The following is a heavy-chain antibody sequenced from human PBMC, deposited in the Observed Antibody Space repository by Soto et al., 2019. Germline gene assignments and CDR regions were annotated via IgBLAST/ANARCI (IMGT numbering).Heavy chain of an antibody. CDR2: IYYSGST. Sequence: SETLSLTCTVSGGSISSSSYYWGWIRQPPGKGLEWIGSIYYSGSTYYNPSLKSRVTISVDTSKNQFSLKLSSVTAADTAVYYCARLAGLGYFDWLQPKWRGINDAFDIWGQGTMVTVSS. CDR1: GGSISSSSYY. J-gene: IGHJ3*02. D-gene: IGHD3-9*01. CDR3: ARLAGLGYFDWLQPKWRGINDAFDI. V-gene: IGHV4-39*01.